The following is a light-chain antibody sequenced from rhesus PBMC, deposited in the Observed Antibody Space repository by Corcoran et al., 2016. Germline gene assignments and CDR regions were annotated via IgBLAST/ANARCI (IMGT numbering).Light chain of an antibody. Sequence: DIQMTQSPSSLSASVGDRVTLTCRASQGISSYLAWYQQKQGKAPKLLIYAASTLQSGVPSRFSGSGSGTEFTRSIRSLQPEDVATYYCQQHNSYPYSFGQGTKVEIK. CDR2: AAS. CDR3: QQHNSYPYS. V-gene: IGKV1-25*01. J-gene: IGKJ2*01. CDR1: QGISSY.